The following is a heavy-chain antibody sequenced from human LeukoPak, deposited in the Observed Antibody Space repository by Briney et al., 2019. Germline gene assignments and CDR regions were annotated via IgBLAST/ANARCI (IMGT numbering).Heavy chain of an antibody. Sequence: SETLSLTCAVYGGSFSGYYWSWIRQPPRKGLEWIGEINHSGSTNYNPSLKSRVTISVDTSKNQFSLKLSSVTAADTAVYYCARVSAVAGIDYWGQGTLVTVSS. CDR3: ARVSAVAGIDY. CDR1: GGSFSGYY. J-gene: IGHJ4*02. V-gene: IGHV4-34*01. D-gene: IGHD6-19*01. CDR2: INHSGST.